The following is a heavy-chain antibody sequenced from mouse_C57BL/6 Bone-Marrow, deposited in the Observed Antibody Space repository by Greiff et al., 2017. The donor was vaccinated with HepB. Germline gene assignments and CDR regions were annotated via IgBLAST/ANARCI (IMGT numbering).Heavy chain of an antibody. D-gene: IGHD1-1*01. CDR3: TSITTVVAYYFDY. CDR1: GFTFSDAW. CDR2: IRNKANNHAT. Sequence: EVNLVESGGGLVQPGGSMKLSCAASGFTFSDAWMDWVRQSPEKGLEWVAEIRNKANNHATYYAESVKGRFTISRDDSKSSVYLQMNSLRAEDTGIYYCTSITTVVAYYFDYWGQGTTLTVSS. V-gene: IGHV6-6*01. J-gene: IGHJ2*01.